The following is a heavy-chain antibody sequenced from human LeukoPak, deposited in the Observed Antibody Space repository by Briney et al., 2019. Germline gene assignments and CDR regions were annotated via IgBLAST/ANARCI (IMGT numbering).Heavy chain of an antibody. V-gene: IGHV1-69*05. D-gene: IGHD2-15*01. J-gene: IGHJ6*02. CDR2: IIPIFGTA. CDR1: GGTFSSYA. Sequence: SVKVSCKASGGTFSSYAISWVRQAPGQGLEWMGGIIPIFGTANYAQKFQGRVTITTDESTSTAYMELRSLRSDDTAVYYCAREPHNCSGGSRQPYYYYGMDVWGQGTTVTVSS. CDR3: AREPHNCSGGSRQPYYYYGMDV.